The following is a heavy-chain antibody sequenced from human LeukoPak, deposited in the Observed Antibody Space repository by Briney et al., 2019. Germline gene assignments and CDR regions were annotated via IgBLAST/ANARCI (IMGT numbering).Heavy chain of an antibody. CDR2: ISYDGSNK. V-gene: IGHV3-30-3*01. CDR3: ARDPARLDYYGSGSDAPQYYFDY. D-gene: IGHD3-10*01. Sequence: GGSLRLSCAASGFTFSSYAMHWVRQAPGKGLEWVAVISYDGSNKYYADSVKGRFTISRDNSKNTLYLQMNSLRAEDTAVYYCARDPARLDYYGSGSDAPQYYFDYWGQGTLVTVSS. CDR1: GFTFSSYA. J-gene: IGHJ4*02.